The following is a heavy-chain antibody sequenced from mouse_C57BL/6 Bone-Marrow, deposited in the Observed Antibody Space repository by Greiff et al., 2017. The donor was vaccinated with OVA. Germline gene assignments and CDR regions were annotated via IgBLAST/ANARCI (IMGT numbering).Heavy chain of an antibody. CDR2: INPYNGGT. CDR3: ARSYYGSTPFDY. V-gene: IGHV1-19*01. D-gene: IGHD1-1*01. J-gene: IGHJ2*01. Sequence: VHVKQSGPVLVKPGASVKMSCKASGYTFTDYYMNWVKQSHGKSLEWIEVINPYNGGTSYNQKFKGKATLTVDKSSSTAYMELNSLTSEDSAVYYCARSYYGSTPFDYWGQGTTLTVSS. CDR1: GYTFTDYY.